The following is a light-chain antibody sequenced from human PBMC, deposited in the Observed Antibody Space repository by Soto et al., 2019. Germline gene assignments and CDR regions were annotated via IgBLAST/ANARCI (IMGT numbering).Light chain of an antibody. CDR3: QKYNSAPLFT. CDR2: AAS. V-gene: IGKV1-27*01. Sequence: DIQMTQSPSSLSASVGDRVTITCRASQGISNCLAWYQQKPGKVPKLLIYAASTLQSGVPSRFSGSGSGTDFTLTISSLQSEDVATYYCQKYNSAPLFTFGPGTKVDIK. J-gene: IGKJ3*01. CDR1: QGISNC.